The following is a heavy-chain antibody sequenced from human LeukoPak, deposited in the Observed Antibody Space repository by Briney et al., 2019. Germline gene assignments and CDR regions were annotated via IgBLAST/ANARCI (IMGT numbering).Heavy chain of an antibody. CDR3: ARVDYYDSSGFFDY. V-gene: IGHV3-48*03. D-gene: IGHD3-22*01. J-gene: IGHJ4*02. Sequence: PGGSLRLSCAASGFTFSSYEMNWVRQAPGKGLEWVSYISSSGSTIYSAESVKGRFTISRDNAKNSLYLQMNSLRAEDTAVYYCARVDYYDSSGFFDYWGQGTLVTVSS. CDR1: GFTFSSYE. CDR2: ISSSGSTI.